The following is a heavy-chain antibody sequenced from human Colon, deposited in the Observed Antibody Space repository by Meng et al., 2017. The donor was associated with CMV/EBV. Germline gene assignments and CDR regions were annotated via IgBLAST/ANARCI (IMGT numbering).Heavy chain of an antibody. J-gene: IGHJ4*02. V-gene: IGHV4-39*01. Sequence: GSLRLSCTVSGGFLDYSSFYWGWLRQPPGKGLEWIGSVFYTGSADYNPSLKGRVSISVDTSKKQFSLTLQSVTAADTAVYYCARHVSAYYYDTSGYIDNWGQGTLVTVSS. CDR2: VFYTGSA. CDR1: GGFLDYSSFY. D-gene: IGHD3-22*01. CDR3: ARHVSAYYYDTSGYIDN.